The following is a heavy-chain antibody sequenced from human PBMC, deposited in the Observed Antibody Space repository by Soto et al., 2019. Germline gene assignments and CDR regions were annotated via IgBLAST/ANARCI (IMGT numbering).Heavy chain of an antibody. V-gene: IGHV3-33*03. D-gene: IGHD1-7*01. CDR1: GFTFSSYG. J-gene: IGHJ4*02. Sequence: GGSLRLSCAASGFTFSSYGMHWVRQAPGKGLEWVAVIWYDGSNKYYADSVRGRFTISRDRSKNTLYLQMSSLRAEDTALYYCAKNQERELPRVIDFWGQGTLVTVSS. CDR2: IWYDGSNK. CDR3: AKNQERELPRVIDF.